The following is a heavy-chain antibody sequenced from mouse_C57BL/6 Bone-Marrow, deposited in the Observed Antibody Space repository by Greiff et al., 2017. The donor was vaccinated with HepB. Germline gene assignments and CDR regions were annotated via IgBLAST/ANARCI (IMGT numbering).Heavy chain of an antibody. V-gene: IGHV1-5*01. CDR3: TKWTAVVANRSLFDY. CDR2: IYPGNSDT. CDR1: GYTFTSYW. D-gene: IGHD1-1*01. Sequence: VQLKESGTVLARPGASVKMSCKTSGYTFTSYWMHWVKQRPGQGLEWIGAIYPGNSDTSYNQKFKGKAKLTAVTSASTAYMELSSLTNEDSAVYYCTKWTAVVANRSLFDYWGQGTTLTVSS. J-gene: IGHJ2*01.